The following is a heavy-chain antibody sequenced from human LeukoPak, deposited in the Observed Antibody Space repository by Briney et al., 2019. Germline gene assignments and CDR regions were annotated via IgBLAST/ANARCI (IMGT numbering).Heavy chain of an antibody. Sequence: SVKVSCKASGGTFSSYAISWVRQAPGQGLEWLGGIIPIFGTANYAQKFQGRVTITTDESTSTAYMELSSLRSEDTAVYYCARHIVPYPPDYWGQGTLVPVSS. CDR2: IIPIFGTA. CDR1: GGTFSSYA. V-gene: IGHV1-69*05. CDR3: ARHIVPYPPDY. D-gene: IGHD2-8*01. J-gene: IGHJ4*02.